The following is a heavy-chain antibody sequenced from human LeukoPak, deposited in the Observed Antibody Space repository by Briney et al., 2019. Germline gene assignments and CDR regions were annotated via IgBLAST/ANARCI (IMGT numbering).Heavy chain of an antibody. V-gene: IGHV3-21*04. J-gene: IGHJ5*02. CDR3: AREFKSGYGMWA. CDR2: ITSSSDYI. D-gene: IGHD5-18*01. Sequence: GGSLRLSCTTSGFTFSSYSMNWVRQAPGKGLEWVSSITSSSDYIYYADSVKGRFTISRDNAENSPHLQMDSLRAEDTAVYYCAREFKSGYGMWAWGQGTLVTVSS. CDR1: GFTFSSYS.